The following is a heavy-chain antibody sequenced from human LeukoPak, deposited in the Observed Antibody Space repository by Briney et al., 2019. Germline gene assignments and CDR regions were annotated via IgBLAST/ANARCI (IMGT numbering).Heavy chain of an antibody. V-gene: IGHV3-23*01. D-gene: IGHD3-3*01. CDR2: ISGSGVAT. Sequence: GGSLRLSCAASGFTFSSYAMSWVRQAPGKGLEWVSAISGSGVATYYADSVKGRFTISRDNSKNTLCLQMNSLRAGDTAVYYCAKGNYDFWSGYPGLSYFDYWGQGTLVTVSS. CDR3: AKGNYDFWSGYPGLSYFDY. J-gene: IGHJ4*02. CDR1: GFTFSSYA.